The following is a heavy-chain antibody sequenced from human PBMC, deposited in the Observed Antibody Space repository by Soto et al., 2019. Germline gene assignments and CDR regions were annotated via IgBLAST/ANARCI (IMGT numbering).Heavy chain of an antibody. CDR3: ARDLDSSGWYVFDY. D-gene: IGHD6-19*01. J-gene: IGHJ4*02. Sequence: ASVKVSCKASGGTFSSYAISWVRQAPGQGLEWMGWINPNSGGTNYAQKFQGRVTMTRDTSISTAYMELSRLRSDDTAVYYCARDLDSSGWYVFDYWGQGTLVTVSS. CDR2: INPNSGGT. V-gene: IGHV1-2*02. CDR1: GGTFSSYA.